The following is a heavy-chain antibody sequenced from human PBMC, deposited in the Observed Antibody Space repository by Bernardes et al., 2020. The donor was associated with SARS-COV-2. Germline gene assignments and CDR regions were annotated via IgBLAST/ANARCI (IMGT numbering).Heavy chain of an antibody. Sequence: SETLSLTRTVSDGSIGSFYWSWIRRSPGQGLEWIGNIYYSGGTTYSPSFNGRVTMSVDRTKNQFSLKMYSVTAADTAVYYCARVDGGIQLWFRMDVWGQGTTVTVSS. CDR1: DGSIGSFY. V-gene: IGHV4-59*01. D-gene: IGHD5-18*01. CDR2: IYYSGGT. J-gene: IGHJ6*02. CDR3: ARVDGGIQLWFRMDV.